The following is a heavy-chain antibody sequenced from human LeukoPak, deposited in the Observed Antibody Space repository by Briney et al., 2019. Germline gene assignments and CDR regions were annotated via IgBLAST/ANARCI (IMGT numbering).Heavy chain of an antibody. J-gene: IGHJ4*02. CDR1: AFTFARHW. CDR2: IRQDGGAK. CDR3: AKDLRAVPYFDY. D-gene: IGHD6-6*01. V-gene: IGHV3-7*01. Sequence: SGGSLRLSCVASAFTFARHWMSWVRQAPGQPLEWVATIRQDGGAKYYLDSVKGRFIISRDNSKNTLYLQMNSLRAEDTAVYYCAKDLRAVPYFDYWGQGTLVTVSS.